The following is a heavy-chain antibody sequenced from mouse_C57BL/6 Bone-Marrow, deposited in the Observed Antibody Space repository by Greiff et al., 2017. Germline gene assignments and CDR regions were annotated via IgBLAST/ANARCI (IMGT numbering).Heavy chain of an antibody. CDR1: GYTFTSYW. V-gene: IGHV1-69*01. CDR2: IDPSDSYT. CDR3: ARRGLGGNWYFDV. D-gene: IGHD4-1*01. J-gene: IGHJ1*03. Sequence: QVQLQQPGAELVMPGASVKLSCKASGYTFTSYWMHWVKQRPGQGLEWIGEIDPSDSYTNYNQKFKGKSTLTVGKSSSTAYMQLSSLTSEDSAVYYCARRGLGGNWYFDVWGTGTTVTVSS.